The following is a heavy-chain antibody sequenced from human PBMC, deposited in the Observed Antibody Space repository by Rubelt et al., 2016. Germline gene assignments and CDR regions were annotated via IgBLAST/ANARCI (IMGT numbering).Heavy chain of an antibody. Sequence: QVQLQQWGAGLLKPSETLSLTCAVYGGSFSGYYWSWIRQPPGKGLEWIGEINHSGSTNYNPFLKFRVTISVDTSNNQFSLKLSSVTAADTAVYYCARGEGYYDSSGRYFDYWGQGTLVTVSS. CDR1: GGSFSGYY. CDR3: ARGEGYYDSSGRYFDY. J-gene: IGHJ4*02. D-gene: IGHD3-22*01. CDR2: INHSGST. V-gene: IGHV4-34*01.